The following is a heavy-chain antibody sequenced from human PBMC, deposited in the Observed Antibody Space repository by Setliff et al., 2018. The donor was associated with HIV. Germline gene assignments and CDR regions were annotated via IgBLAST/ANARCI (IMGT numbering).Heavy chain of an antibody. CDR2: IHHSGST. Sequence: LSLTCIVSGGSISNYYWGWIRQSPGKGLEWIGFIHHSGSTNYNPSLESRVTISLDTANNHFSLNLRSVTAADTAVYYCSRQQLDGFRYKYYYMDVWGKGTTVTVS. D-gene: IGHD6-13*01. V-gene: IGHV4-59*01. CDR1: GGSISNYY. J-gene: IGHJ6*03. CDR3: SRQQLDGFRYKYYYMDV.